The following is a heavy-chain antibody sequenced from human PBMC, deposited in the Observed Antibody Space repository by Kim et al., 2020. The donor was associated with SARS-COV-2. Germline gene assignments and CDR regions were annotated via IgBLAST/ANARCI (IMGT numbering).Heavy chain of an antibody. CDR3: AREGVPTSLRFDP. Sequence: SETLSLTCTVSGGSISSGGYYWRWIRQHPGKGLEWIGYIYYSVSTYYNPSLKSRVTISVDTSKNQFSLKLSSVTAADTAVYYCAREGVPTSLRFDPWGQGTLVTVSS. CDR1: GGSISSGGYY. D-gene: IGHD2-8*01. J-gene: IGHJ5*02. CDR2: IYYSVST. V-gene: IGHV4-31*03.